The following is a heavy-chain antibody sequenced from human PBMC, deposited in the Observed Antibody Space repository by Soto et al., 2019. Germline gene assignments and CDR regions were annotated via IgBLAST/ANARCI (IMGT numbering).Heavy chain of an antibody. CDR3: ARGVNYDFWSGPVGLGDAFDI. Sequence: SETLSLTCTVSGGSISSGGYYWSWIRQHPGKGLEWIGYIYYSGSTYYNPSLKSRVTISVDTSKNQFSLKLSSVTAADTAVYYCARGVNYDFWSGPVGLGDAFDIWGQGTMVTVSS. CDR2: IYYSGST. V-gene: IGHV4-31*03. J-gene: IGHJ3*02. D-gene: IGHD3-3*01. CDR1: GGSISSGGYY.